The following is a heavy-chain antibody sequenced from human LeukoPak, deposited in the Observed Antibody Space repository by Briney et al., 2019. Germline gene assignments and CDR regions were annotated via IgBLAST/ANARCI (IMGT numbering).Heavy chain of an antibody. Sequence: PSETLSLTCSVSGGSMSSSSNYWGWIRQPPGRGLEWIGSIHYSGSTYYNPSLKSRVTISVDTSKNRFSLNLSSVTAADTAVYYCAKLLSVGEPWEYWGQGTQVTVSS. D-gene: IGHD3-10*01. J-gene: IGHJ4*02. CDR2: IHYSGST. V-gene: IGHV4-39*01. CDR3: AKLLSVGEPWEY. CDR1: GGSMSSSSNY.